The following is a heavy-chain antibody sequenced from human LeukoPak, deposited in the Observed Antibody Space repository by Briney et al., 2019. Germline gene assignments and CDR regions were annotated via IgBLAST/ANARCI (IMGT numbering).Heavy chain of an antibody. D-gene: IGHD3-16*02. CDR1: GFTFNNAW. J-gene: IGHJ4*02. Sequence: GGSLRLSCAASGFTFNNAWMSWVRQAPGKGLEWVGFIRSKAYGGTTEYAASVKGRFTISRDDSKSIAYLQMNSLKTEDTAVYYCTRADYVWGSYRIARVGFFDYWGQGTLVTVSS. CDR3: TRADYVWGSYRIARVGFFDY. CDR2: IRSKAYGGTT. V-gene: IGHV3-49*04.